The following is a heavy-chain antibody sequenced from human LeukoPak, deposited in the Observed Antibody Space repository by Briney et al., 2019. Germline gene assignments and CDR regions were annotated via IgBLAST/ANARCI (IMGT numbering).Heavy chain of an antibody. CDR2: TYYTGST. CDR3: ARHRAYRSSSPCDY. J-gene: IGHJ4*02. CDR1: RGSISSLY. V-gene: IGHV4-59*08. D-gene: IGHD6-6*01. Sequence: SETLSLTSSHSRGSISSLYWSWLRQPPGEGLEWIGYTYYTGSTNYNPSLKSRVPMFVDMSKNQFSLNLSSVTAADTAVYYCARHRAYRSSSPCDYWGQGTLVSVSS.